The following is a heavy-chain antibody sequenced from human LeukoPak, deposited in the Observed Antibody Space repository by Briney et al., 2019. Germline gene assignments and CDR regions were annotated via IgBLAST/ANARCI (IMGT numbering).Heavy chain of an antibody. V-gene: IGHV1-69*04. CDR3: ARDYGDYG. CDR1: GGTFISYA. J-gene: IGHJ4*02. D-gene: IGHD4-17*01. CDR2: IIPIFGIA. Sequence: SVTVSFKGSGGTFISYAISWVRQAPGQGLEWMGRIIPIFGIANYAQKFQGRVTITADKSTSTAYMELSSLRSEDTAVYYCARDYGDYGWGQGTLVTVSS.